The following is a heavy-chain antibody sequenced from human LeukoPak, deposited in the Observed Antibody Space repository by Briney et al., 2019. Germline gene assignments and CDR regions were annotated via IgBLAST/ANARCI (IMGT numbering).Heavy chain of an antibody. D-gene: IGHD1-1*01. CDR2: VYYSGST. V-gene: IGHV4-59*01. CDR3: ARETLEGKFDP. J-gene: IGHJ5*02. Sequence: PSETLSLTCNISAGSIRNYYWTWFRKPPGKGLEWIGYVYYSGSTNYNPSLKSRVTISMDTSKNQFSLKLSSVTAADTAVYYCARETLEGKFDPWGQGILVTVSS. CDR1: AGSIRNYY.